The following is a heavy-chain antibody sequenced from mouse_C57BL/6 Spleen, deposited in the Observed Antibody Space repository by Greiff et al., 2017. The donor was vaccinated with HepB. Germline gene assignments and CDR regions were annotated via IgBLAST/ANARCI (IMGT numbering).Heavy chain of an antibody. CDR2: ISYSGST. Sequence: EVKLVESGPGMVKPSQSLSLTCTVTGYSITSGYDWHWIRHFPGNKLEWMGYISYSGSTNYNPSLKSRISITHDTSKNHFFLKLNSVTTEDTATYYCARVITTVVDGYFDVWGTGTTVTVSS. CDR3: ARVITTVVDGYFDV. J-gene: IGHJ1*03. CDR1: GYSITSGYD. D-gene: IGHD1-1*01. V-gene: IGHV3-1*01.